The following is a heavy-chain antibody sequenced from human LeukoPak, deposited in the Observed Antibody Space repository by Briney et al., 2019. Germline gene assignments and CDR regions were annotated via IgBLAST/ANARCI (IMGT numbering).Heavy chain of an antibody. J-gene: IGHJ4*02. CDR1: GFTFSSYA. CDR3: ARDIWTLGGFDY. CDR2: ISGSGGST. Sequence: PTGGSLRLSCAASGFTFSSYAMSWVRQAPGKGLEWVSAISGSGGSTYYADSVKGRFTISRDNAKNSLYLQMNSLRAEDTAVYYCARDIWTLGGFDYWGQGTLVTVSS. V-gene: IGHV3-23*01. D-gene: IGHD7-27*01.